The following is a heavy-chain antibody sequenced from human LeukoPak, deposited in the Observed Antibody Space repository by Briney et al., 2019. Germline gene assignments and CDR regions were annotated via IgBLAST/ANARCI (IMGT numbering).Heavy chain of an antibody. CDR2: IYHSGST. V-gene: IGHV4-30-2*01. J-gene: IGHJ6*02. Sequence: SETLSLTCTVSGGSISSGGYSWSWIRQPPGKGLEWIGYIYHSGSTYYNPSLKSRVTISVDRSKNQFSLKLSSVTAADTAVYYCARDSRDCSSTSCPYGMDVWGQGTTVTVSS. CDR1: GGSISSGGYS. CDR3: ARDSRDCSSTSCPYGMDV. D-gene: IGHD2-2*01.